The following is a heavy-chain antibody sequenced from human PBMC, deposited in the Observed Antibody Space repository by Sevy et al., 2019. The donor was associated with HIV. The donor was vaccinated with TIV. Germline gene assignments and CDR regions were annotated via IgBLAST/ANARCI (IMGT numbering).Heavy chain of an antibody. CDR3: ARAIGESDWLSIYYYYYYGMDV. Sequence: ASVKVSCKASGYTFTSYGISWVRQAPGQGLEWMGWISAYNGNTNYAQKLQGRVTMTTDTSTSTAYMELRSLRSDDTAVYYCARAIGESDWLSIYYYYYYGMDVWGQGTTVTVSS. D-gene: IGHD3-9*01. CDR1: GYTFTSYG. J-gene: IGHJ6*02. CDR2: ISAYNGNT. V-gene: IGHV1-18*01.